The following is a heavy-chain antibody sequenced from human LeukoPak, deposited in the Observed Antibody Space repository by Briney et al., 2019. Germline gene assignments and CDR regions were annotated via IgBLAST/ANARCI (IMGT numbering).Heavy chain of an antibody. J-gene: IGHJ4*02. CDR3: ARGRNWNYESHLDY. CDR2: IYYSVSS. Sequence: SETLSLTCSVSGVSISSSAYYWAWIRQPPGKGLEWIGSIYYSVSSRYNPSLKSRVTISVDTSKNQFSLKLSSVTAADTAVYYCARGRNWNYESHLDYWGQGTLVTVSS. D-gene: IGHD1-7*01. V-gene: IGHV4-39*07. CDR1: GVSISSSAYY.